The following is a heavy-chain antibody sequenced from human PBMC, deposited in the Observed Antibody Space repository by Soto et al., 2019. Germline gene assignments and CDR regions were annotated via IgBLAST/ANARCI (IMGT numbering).Heavy chain of an antibody. CDR3: ARGSGSGSTSNYYYYGMDV. Sequence: SETLSLTCAVYGGSFRGYYWSWIRQPPGKGLEWIGEINHSGSTNYNPSLKSRVTISVDTSKNQFSLKLSSVTAADTAVYYCARGSGSGSTSNYYYYGMDVWGQGTTVT. V-gene: IGHV4-34*01. J-gene: IGHJ6*02. CDR1: GGSFRGYY. CDR2: INHSGST. D-gene: IGHD3-10*01.